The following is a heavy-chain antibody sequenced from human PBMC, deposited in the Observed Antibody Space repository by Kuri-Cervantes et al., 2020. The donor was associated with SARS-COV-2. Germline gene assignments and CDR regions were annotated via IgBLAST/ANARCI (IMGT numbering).Heavy chain of an antibody. Sequence: KVSCKASGYSFTDYWIGWWRQVPGQGLEWMGIIYPGDSDLRYSPSLHGQVTISADKSISTAYLQWTSLKASDTGIYFCARRGYEGYCSSTTCYPNFDSWGQGTLVTVSS. CDR1: GYSFTDYW. J-gene: IGHJ4*02. V-gene: IGHV5-51*01. CDR3: ARRGYEGYCSSTTCYPNFDS. D-gene: IGHD2-2*01. CDR2: IYPGDSDL.